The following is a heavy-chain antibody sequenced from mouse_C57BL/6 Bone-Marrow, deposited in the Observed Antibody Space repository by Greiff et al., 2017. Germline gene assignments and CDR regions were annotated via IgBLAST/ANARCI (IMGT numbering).Heavy chain of an antibody. CDR2: IDPENGDT. CDR1: GFNIKDDY. Sequence: EVKLMESGAELVRPGASVKLSCTASGFNIKDDYMHWVKQRPEQGLEWIGWIDPENGDTEYASKFQGKATITADTSSNTAYLQLSSLTSEDTAVYYCTKLRLRYFDYWGQGTTLTVSS. D-gene: IGHD3-2*02. J-gene: IGHJ2*01. CDR3: TKLRLRYFDY. V-gene: IGHV14-4*01.